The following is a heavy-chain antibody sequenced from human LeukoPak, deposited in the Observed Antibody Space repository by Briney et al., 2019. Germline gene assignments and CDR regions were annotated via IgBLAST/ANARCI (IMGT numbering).Heavy chain of an antibody. Sequence: GSLRLSCAASGFTFDDYGLSWVRQVPGKGLEWVSGLNWNGASTGYADSVKGRFTISRDNAKNSLYLQMNSLRAEDTAVYYCATGYSSGWYFYFQHWGQGSLVSVSS. D-gene: IGHD6-19*01. V-gene: IGHV3-20*04. J-gene: IGHJ1*01. CDR3: ATGYSSGWYFYFQH. CDR2: LNWNGAST. CDR1: GFTFDDYG.